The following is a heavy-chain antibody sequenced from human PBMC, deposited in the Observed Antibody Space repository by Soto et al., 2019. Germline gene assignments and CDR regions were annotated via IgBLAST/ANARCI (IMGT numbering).Heavy chain of an antibody. D-gene: IGHD6-6*01. Sequence: EVQLVESGGGLAQPGGSLRLSCAASGFTLSSYAMDWVRQAPGKGLEYVSGISSNGVGTYYANSVQGRFTISRDNSKNTVYLQMGSLRPEDMAVYYCARRARPDFYYMDVWGKGTTVTVSS. CDR2: ISSNGVGT. CDR3: ARRARPDFYYMDV. V-gene: IGHV3-64*01. CDR1: GFTLSSYA. J-gene: IGHJ6*03.